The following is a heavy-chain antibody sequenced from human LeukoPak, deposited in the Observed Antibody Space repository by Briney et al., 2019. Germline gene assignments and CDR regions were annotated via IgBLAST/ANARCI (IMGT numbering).Heavy chain of an antibody. Sequence: GGSLRLSCAASGFTFSSYEMNWVRQAPGKGLEWVSYISSSGSTIYYADSVKGRFTISRDNAKNSLYLQMNSLRAEDTAVYYCATTPDYYGSSGYSGYWGQGTLVTVSS. CDR3: ATTPDYYGSSGYSGY. CDR1: GFTFSSYE. J-gene: IGHJ4*02. D-gene: IGHD3-22*01. V-gene: IGHV3-48*03. CDR2: ISSSGSTI.